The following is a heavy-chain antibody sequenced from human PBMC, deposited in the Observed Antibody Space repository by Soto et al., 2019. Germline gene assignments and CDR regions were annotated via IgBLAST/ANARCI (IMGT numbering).Heavy chain of an antibody. V-gene: IGHV4-34*01. D-gene: IGHD3-10*01. CDR2: INHSGST. Sequence: SETLSLTCAVYGGSFSGYYWSWIRQPPGKGLEWIGEINHSGSTNYNPSLKSRVTISVDSSKNQFSLKLSSVTAADTAVYYCAREGSGSYYGYWGQGTLVTVSS. J-gene: IGHJ4*02. CDR1: GGSFSGYY. CDR3: AREGSGSYYGY.